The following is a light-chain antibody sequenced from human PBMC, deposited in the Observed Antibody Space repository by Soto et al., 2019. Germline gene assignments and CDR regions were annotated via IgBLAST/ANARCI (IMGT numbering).Light chain of an antibody. CDR1: QSLTNSF. Sequence: EVVLTQSPGTLSLSPGERSTLSCMSIQSLTNSFIAWYQQKPGQAPRLLIYDTSSRASGIPDRFSGSGSGTDFTLTISRLETEDFAVYFCQQYGNSPLTFGGGTKVDIK. V-gene: IGKV3-20*01. J-gene: IGKJ4*01. CDR2: DTS. CDR3: QQYGNSPLT.